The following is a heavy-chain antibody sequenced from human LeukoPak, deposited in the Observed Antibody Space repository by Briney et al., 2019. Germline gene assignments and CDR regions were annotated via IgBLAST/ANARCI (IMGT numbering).Heavy chain of an antibody. CDR3: GILTLSPG. V-gene: IGHV3-74*01. D-gene: IGHD1-14*01. Sequence: GGSLRLSCAASEVTLSNYWIHWVRQAPGKGLVWVSRISYDGHNTNYADSVKGRFTISRDTAKNTLYLQMNSLRVDDTAVYYCGILTLSPGWDQGTLVTVSS. CDR1: EVTLSNYW. CDR2: ISYDGHNT. J-gene: IGHJ4*02.